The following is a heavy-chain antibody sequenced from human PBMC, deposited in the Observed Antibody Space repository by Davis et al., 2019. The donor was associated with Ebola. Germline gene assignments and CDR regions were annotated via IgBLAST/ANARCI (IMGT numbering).Heavy chain of an antibody. J-gene: IGHJ4*02. CDR3: ARDLSAPVLEYLVNAEFDY. CDR2: ISYDGVNK. Sequence: GESLKISCAASGFTFSSYAMHWVRQAPGKGLEWVAVISYDGVNKYYADSVKGRFTISRDNSKNTLYLQMNSLRAEDTAVYYCARDLSAPVLEYLVNAEFDYWGQGTLVTVSS. CDR1: GFTFSSYA. D-gene: IGHD2/OR15-2a*01. V-gene: IGHV3-30*04.